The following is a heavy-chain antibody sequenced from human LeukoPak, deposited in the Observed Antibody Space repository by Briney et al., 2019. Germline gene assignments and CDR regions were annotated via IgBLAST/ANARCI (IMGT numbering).Heavy chain of an antibody. CDR2: IYHSGST. J-gene: IGHJ3*02. V-gene: IGHV4-4*02. CDR3: ARPEEVWFGDHPHRAFDI. D-gene: IGHD3-10*01. Sequence: PSETLSLTCAVSGGSISSSNWWSWVRQPPGKGLEWIGEIYHSGSTNYNPSLKSRVTISVDTSKNQFSLKLSSVTAADTAVYYCARPEEVWFGDHPHRAFDIWGQGTMVTVSS. CDR1: GGSISSSNW.